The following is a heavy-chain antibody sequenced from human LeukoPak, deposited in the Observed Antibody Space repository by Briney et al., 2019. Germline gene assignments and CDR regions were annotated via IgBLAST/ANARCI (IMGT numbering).Heavy chain of an antibody. J-gene: IGHJ4*02. CDR2: IYPGDSDT. CDR1: GYSFPNYW. Sequence: GESLKISCKGSGYSFPNYWIAWVRQMPGKGLEWMGIIYPGDSDTRFSPSFQGQVTISADKSISTAYLQWSSLKASDTAMYYCARLEIAWSFGWPFDYWGQGTRVTVSS. V-gene: IGHV5-51*01. D-gene: IGHD3-9*01. CDR3: ARLEIAWSFGWPFDY.